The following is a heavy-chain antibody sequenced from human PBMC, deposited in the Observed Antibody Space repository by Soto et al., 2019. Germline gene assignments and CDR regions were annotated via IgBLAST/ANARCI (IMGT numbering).Heavy chain of an antibody. CDR1: GGSISSSSYY. CDR2: IYYSGST. D-gene: IGHD2-15*01. Sequence: QLQLQESGPGLVKPSEILSITCTVSGGSISSSSYYWGWIRQPPGKGLEWIGNIYYSGSTYYNPSLESRVTISVDTSKNQFSLKLSSVAAADTAVYYCALLQYKGPAATGRFDPWGQGTLVSVSS. CDR3: ALLQYKGPAATGRFDP. J-gene: IGHJ5*02. V-gene: IGHV4-39*01.